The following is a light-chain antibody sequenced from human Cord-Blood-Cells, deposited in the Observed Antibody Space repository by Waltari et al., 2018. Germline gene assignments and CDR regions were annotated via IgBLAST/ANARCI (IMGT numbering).Light chain of an antibody. CDR3: QQYYSTPHT. CDR2: WAS. CDR1: QSVLNRSNNKNY. Sequence: DILMTQSPDSLAVSLAERATIHCKSSQSVLNRSNNKNYLAWYQQKPGQHPKQLIYWASTRESWVPDRFRGSGSGTDFTLTISSLQAEDVAVYYCQQYYSTPHTFGQGTKLEIK. V-gene: IGKV4-1*01. J-gene: IGKJ2*01.